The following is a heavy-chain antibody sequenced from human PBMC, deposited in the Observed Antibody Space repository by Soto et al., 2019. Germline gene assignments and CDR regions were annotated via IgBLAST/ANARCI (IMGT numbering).Heavy chain of an antibody. CDR1: GGSINSGGYY. V-gene: IGHV4-31*03. Sequence: SETLSLTCTVSGGSINSGGYYWSWIRQHPGKGLEWIGYIYYSGSTYYNPSLKSRVTISVDTSKNQFSLKLSSVTAADTAVYYCARDAPAAGGGIDPWGQGTLVTVSS. D-gene: IGHD2-2*01. CDR3: ARDAPAAGGGIDP. CDR2: IYYSGST. J-gene: IGHJ5*02.